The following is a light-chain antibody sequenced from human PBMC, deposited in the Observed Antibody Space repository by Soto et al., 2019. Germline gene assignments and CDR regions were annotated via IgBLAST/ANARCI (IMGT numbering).Light chain of an antibody. Sequence: DIQMTQSPPSLSAFVGDRVTITCRASQDIGNDLGWYQQKPGKPPNRLIYAASSLQSGVPSRFSGSGSGTHFTLTISRLQREDVATYYCLRHNSYPRAYGQGPKGEIK. CDR1: QDIGND. CDR3: LRHNSYPRA. J-gene: IGKJ1*01. CDR2: AAS. V-gene: IGKV1-17*01.